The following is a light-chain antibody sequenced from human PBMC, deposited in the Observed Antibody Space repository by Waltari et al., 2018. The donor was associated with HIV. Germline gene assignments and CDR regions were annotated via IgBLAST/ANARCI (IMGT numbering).Light chain of an antibody. CDR2: SSN. Sequence: QSVLTQPPSASGTPGQRVTISCSGSSSNIGSNTVNWYQQLPGTAPRLLIYSSNQRPSGVPDRFSGSNSGTSASLAISGLQSEDEADYYCATWDDSLNGPVFGGGTKLTVL. CDR1: SSNIGSNT. J-gene: IGLJ2*01. CDR3: ATWDDSLNGPV. V-gene: IGLV1-44*01.